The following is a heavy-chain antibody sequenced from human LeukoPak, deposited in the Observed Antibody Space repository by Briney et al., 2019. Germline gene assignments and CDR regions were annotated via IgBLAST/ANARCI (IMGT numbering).Heavy chain of an antibody. Sequence: SGPTLVNPTQTLTLTCTFSDFSLSTPGMGVGWIRQPPGKALEWLAFIYYNDDKRYSPSLRSRLTITRDTSKNQVVLAMTNMDPVDTATYYCAHHVVTIDWRSYFDYWGQGALVTVSS. CDR2: IYYNDDK. J-gene: IGHJ4*02. V-gene: IGHV2-5*01. CDR3: AHHVVTIDWRSYFDY. D-gene: IGHD3-9*01. CDR1: DFSLSTPGMG.